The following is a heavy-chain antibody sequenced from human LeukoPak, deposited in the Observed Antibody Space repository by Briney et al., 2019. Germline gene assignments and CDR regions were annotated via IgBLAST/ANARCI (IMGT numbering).Heavy chain of an antibody. Sequence: GGSLRLSCAASGFTFSSYAMSWVRQAPGKGLEWVSAISGSGGSTYYADSVKVRFTISRDNSKNTLYLQMTSLRAEDTVVYYCAKVTVTTGFDYWGQGTLVTVSS. CDR3: AKVTVTTGFDY. J-gene: IGHJ4*02. D-gene: IGHD4-17*01. CDR2: ISGSGGST. V-gene: IGHV3-23*01. CDR1: GFTFSSYA.